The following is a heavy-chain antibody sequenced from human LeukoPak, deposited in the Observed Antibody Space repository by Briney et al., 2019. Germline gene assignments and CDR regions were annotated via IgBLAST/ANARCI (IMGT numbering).Heavy chain of an antibody. CDR1: GGSISSGSYY. CDR2: IYTSGST. CDR3: ARVNRRYYYDSSGYPDH. V-gene: IGHV4-61*02. Sequence: SQTLSLTCTVSGGSISSGSYYWSWIRQPAGKGLEWIGRIYTSGSTNYNPSLKSRVTISVDTSKNQFSLKLSSVTAADTAVYYCARVNRRYYYDSSGYPDHWGQGTLVTVSS. D-gene: IGHD3-22*01. J-gene: IGHJ5*02.